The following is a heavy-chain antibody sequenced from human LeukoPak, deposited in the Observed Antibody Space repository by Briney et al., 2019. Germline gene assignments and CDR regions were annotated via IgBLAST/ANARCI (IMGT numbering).Heavy chain of an antibody. CDR3: ARSTRGSGSYYQGY. V-gene: IGHV3-11*01. CDR2: ISSSGSTI. D-gene: IGHD3-10*01. Sequence: GGSPRLSCAASGFTFSDYYMSWIRQAPGKGLEWVSYISSSGSTIYYADSVKGRFTISRDNAKNSLSLQMNSLRADDTAVYYCARSTRGSGSYYQGYWGQGTLVTVSS. CDR1: GFTFSDYY. J-gene: IGHJ4*02.